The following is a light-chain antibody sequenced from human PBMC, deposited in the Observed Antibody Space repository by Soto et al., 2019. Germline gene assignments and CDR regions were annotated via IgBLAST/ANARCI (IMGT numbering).Light chain of an antibody. Sequence: EIVMTQSPATLSVSPGVRATLSCRASQSVSSNLAWYQQKPGQAPRLLIYGASTRATGIPASFSGSGSGTEFTLTISSLQSEDFAVYYCHQYNNWPATFVQGTKVEIK. CDR1: QSVSSN. V-gene: IGKV3-15*01. CDR2: GAS. J-gene: IGKJ1*01. CDR3: HQYNNWPAT.